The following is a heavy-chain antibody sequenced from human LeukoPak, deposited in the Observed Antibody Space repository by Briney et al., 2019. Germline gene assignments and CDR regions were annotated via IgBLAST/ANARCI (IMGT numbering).Heavy chain of an antibody. CDR3: AKDRLVVAPAAMTSNFDY. D-gene: IGHD2-2*01. V-gene: IGHV3-48*04. Sequence: PGGSLRLSCAASGFTFSSYSMNWVRQAPGKGLEWVSYISSSSSTIYYADSVKGRLTISRDNSKNTLFLQMNSLRGEDTAVYYCAKDRLVVAPAAMTSNFDYWGQGTLVTVSS. CDR2: ISSSSSTI. J-gene: IGHJ4*02. CDR1: GFTFSSYS.